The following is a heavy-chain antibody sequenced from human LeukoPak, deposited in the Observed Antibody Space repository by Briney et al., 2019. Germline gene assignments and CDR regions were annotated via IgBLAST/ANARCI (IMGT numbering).Heavy chain of an antibody. CDR1: GFTFNSYA. Sequence: GGSLRLSCAASGFTFNSYAINWVRQAPGKGLEWVANIKQDGSEKYSVDSVKGRFIISRDNAKNSLYLQMNSLRAEDTAVYYCARDSDRSSYDYWGQGTLVTVSS. J-gene: IGHJ4*02. CDR2: IKQDGSEK. CDR3: ARDSDRSSYDY. D-gene: IGHD6-6*01. V-gene: IGHV3-7*01.